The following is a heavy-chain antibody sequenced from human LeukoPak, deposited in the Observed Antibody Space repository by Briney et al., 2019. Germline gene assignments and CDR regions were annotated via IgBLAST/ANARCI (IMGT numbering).Heavy chain of an antibody. D-gene: IGHD1-14*01. V-gene: IGHV3-48*03. J-gene: IGHJ5*02. CDR3: ARDNRVTLRRWFDP. CDR1: GFTFSSYE. Sequence: GGSLRLSCAASGFTFSSYEMNWVRQAPGKGLEWVSYISSGGGTTYYADSVKGRFTVSRDSAKNSLYLQMNSLRAEDTAVYYCARDNRVTLRRWFDPRGQGTLVTVSS. CDR2: ISSGGGTT.